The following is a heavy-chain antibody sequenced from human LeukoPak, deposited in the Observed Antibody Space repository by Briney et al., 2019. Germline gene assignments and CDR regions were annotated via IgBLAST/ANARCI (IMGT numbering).Heavy chain of an antibody. CDR3: ARVYYYDSSGYYEADAFDI. J-gene: IGHJ3*02. Sequence: ASVKVSCKASGDTFNNSGINWVRQATGQGLEWMGWMNPNSGNTGYAQKFQGRVTITRNTSISTAYMELSSLRSEDTAVYYCARVYYYDSSGYYEADAFDIWGQGTMVTVSS. CDR2: MNPNSGNT. CDR1: GDTFNNSG. V-gene: IGHV1-8*03. D-gene: IGHD3-22*01.